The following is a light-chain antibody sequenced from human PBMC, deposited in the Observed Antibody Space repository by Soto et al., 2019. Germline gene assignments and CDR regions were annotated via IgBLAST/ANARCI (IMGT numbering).Light chain of an antibody. CDR3: QHRSH. CDR1: QSVSSY. V-gene: IGKV3-11*01. CDR2: DAS. J-gene: IGKJ5*01. Sequence: EIVLTQSPATLSLSPGERATLSCRASQSVSSYLAWYQQKPGQAPRLLIYDASNRATGIPARFSGSGSGTDFTLTISSPEPEDFAVYYCQHRSHFGQGTRL.